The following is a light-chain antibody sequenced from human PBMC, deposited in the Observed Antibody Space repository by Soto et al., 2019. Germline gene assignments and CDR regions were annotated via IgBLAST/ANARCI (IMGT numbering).Light chain of an antibody. CDR2: KAP. V-gene: IGKV1-5*03. CDR1: QSISIW. J-gene: IGKJ1*01. Sequence: DIQMTQSPSTLSASVGDRVTITCRASQSISIWLAWYQQKPGKAPKLLIYKAPSLESGVPSRFRGRGSGTEFTLTISSLQPDDFATYYCHQYSNSWTFGQGTTLEIK. CDR3: HQYSNSWT.